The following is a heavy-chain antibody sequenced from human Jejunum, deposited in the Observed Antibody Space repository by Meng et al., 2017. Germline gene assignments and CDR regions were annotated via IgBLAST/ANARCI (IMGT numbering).Heavy chain of an antibody. Sequence: QVQLVQSGAEVKKPGASVKVSCRTSGYTFTTYYLNWVRQASGQGFEWMGWMHPSSGDTDYAQKFQGRVSMTRDTSINTAYLELYSLRSEDTAVYYCARGSTRMDDAWGQGTPVTVSS. CDR1: GYTFTTYY. V-gene: IGHV1-8*01. CDR3: ARGSTRMDDA. J-gene: IGHJ5*02. CDR2: MHPSSGDT. D-gene: IGHD2-15*01.